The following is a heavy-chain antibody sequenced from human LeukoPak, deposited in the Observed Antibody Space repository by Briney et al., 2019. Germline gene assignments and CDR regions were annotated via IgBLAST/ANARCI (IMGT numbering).Heavy chain of an antibody. D-gene: IGHD3-22*01. CDR3: ARGRNYYDSSGYYYEGDAFDI. CDR2: INPSGGSI. V-gene: IGHV1-46*01. CDR1: GHIFTSYY. Sequence: ASVKVSCKASGHIFTSYYMYWVRQAPGQGLEWMGIINPSGGSIRYAQKFQGRVTMTRDTSTGTVYMELSSLRSEDTAMYYYARGRNYYDSSGYYYEGDAFDIWGQGTMVTVSS. J-gene: IGHJ3*02.